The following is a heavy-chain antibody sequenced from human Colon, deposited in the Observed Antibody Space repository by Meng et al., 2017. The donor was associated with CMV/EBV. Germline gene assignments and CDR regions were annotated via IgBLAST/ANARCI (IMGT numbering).Heavy chain of an antibody. CDR1: GFDFSDYL. Sequence: GGSLRLSCAASGFDFSDYLMYWVRQVPGKGLVWVSRMNSDGTKKTYADSVKGRFAISRDNARNTLYLHMDSLRDDDTAVYFCARESSPLSSGWLDACDFWGQGTMVIVSS. CDR2: MNSDGTKK. CDR3: ARESSPLSSGWLDACDF. V-gene: IGHV3-74*03. D-gene: IGHD6-19*01. J-gene: IGHJ3*01.